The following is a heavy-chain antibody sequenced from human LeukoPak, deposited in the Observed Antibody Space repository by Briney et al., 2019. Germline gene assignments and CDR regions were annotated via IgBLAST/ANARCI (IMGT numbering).Heavy chain of an antibody. V-gene: IGHV1-46*01. J-gene: IGHJ5*02. CDR3: ARRIGYGNYVSNWFDP. Sequence: ASVKVSCKASGYTFTSYYMHWVRQAPGQGLEWMGIIDPSGGSTGYAQKFQGRVTMTRDTSTSTVYMELSSLGSEDTAVYYCARRIGYGNYVSNWFDPWGQGTLVTVSS. D-gene: IGHD4-11*01. CDR1: GYTFTSYY. CDR2: IDPSGGST.